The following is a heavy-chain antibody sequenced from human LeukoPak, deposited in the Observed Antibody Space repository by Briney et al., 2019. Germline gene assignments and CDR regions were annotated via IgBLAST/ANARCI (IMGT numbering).Heavy chain of an antibody. CDR3: AKDFYGAGSYAPLAFDI. CDR1: GFTFSRYA. Sequence: GGSLRLSCAASGFTFSRYAMSWVRQAPGKGLEWVSAISSSGGSTSYADSVKGRFTISRDNSKNTPYIQMNSLRAEDTAVYYCAKDFYGAGSYAPLAFDIWGQGTMVTVSS. V-gene: IGHV3-23*01. D-gene: IGHD3-10*01. CDR2: ISSSGGST. J-gene: IGHJ3*02.